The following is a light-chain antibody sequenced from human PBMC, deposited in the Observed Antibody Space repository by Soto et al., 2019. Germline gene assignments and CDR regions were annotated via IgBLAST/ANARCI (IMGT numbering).Light chain of an antibody. CDR2: DVS. V-gene: IGLV2-11*01. J-gene: IGLJ1*01. CDR3: CSYAGSDTPPPD. Sequence: QSVLTQPRSVSGSPGQSVTISCTGTSSDVGGYNYVSWYQQHPGKAPKLMIYDVSKRPSGVPDRFSGSKSGNTASLTISGLQAEDEADYYCCSYAGSDTPPPDIGTRTMLAVL. CDR1: SSDVGGYNY.